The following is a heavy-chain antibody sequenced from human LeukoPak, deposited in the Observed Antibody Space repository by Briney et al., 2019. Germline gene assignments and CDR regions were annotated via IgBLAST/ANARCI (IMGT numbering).Heavy chain of an antibody. D-gene: IGHD2-21*02. V-gene: IGHV4-30-4*01. CDR3: ARERHIVVVT. CDR1: GGSISSGDYY. Sequence: SETLSLTCTVPGGSISSGDYYWSCIRQPPGKGLEWIGYIYYSGSTYYNPSLKSRVTISVDTSKNQFSLKLSSVTAADTAVYYCARERHIVVVTWSQGTLVTVSS. CDR2: IYYSGST. J-gene: IGHJ4*02.